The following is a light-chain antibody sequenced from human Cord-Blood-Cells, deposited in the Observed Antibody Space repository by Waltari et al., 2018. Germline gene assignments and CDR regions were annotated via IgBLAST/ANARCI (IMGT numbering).Light chain of an antibody. CDR2: EVS. CDR1: SSDVGSYNL. J-gene: IGLJ1*01. V-gene: IGLV2-23*02. CDR3: CSYAGSSTFYV. Sequence: SALTQPASVSGSPGPSTTISCTGTSSDVGSYNLVSWYQQPPGNAPKLMIYEVSKRPSGVSNRFSGSKSGNTASLTISGLQAEDEADYYCCSYAGSSTFYVFGTGTKVTVL.